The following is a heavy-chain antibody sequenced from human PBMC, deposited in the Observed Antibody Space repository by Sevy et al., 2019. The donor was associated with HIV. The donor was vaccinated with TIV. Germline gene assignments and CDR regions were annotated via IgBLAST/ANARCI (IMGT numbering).Heavy chain of an antibody. CDR1: AINIRDYW. V-gene: IGHV3-7*02. CDR2: INPDGSKI. J-gene: IGHJ4*02. CDR3: VRAIQLAASY. D-gene: IGHD2-15*01. Sequence: GGSLRLSCEASAINIRDYWMNWVRQAPGKGLEWVANINPDGSKIYYADSVKGRFTISRDPAKNSVFLQMTGLRAEDTAVYYCVRAIQLAASYWGQGMLVTVSS.